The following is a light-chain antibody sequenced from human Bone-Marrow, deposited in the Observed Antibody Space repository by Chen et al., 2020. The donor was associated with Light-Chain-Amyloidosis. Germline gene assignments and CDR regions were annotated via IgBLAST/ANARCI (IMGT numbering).Light chain of an antibody. CDR3: QQYYNWPRT. J-gene: IGKJ1*01. CDR1: QSISSD. CDR2: GAS. Sequence: ETVLTQSPATLSLSPGERATLSCRASQSISSDLAWYQQKPGQAPRLLIYGASARPTGIPAGFSGSGSGTDFTLTISSLQSEDSAVYYCQQYYNWPRTFGQGTKVEIK. V-gene: IGKV3-15*01.